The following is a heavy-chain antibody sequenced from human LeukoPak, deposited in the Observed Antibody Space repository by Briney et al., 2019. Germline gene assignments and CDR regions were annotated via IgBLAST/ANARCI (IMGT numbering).Heavy chain of an antibody. D-gene: IGHD3-3*01. Sequence: SETLSLTCTVPGGSISSYYWSWIRQPPGKGLEWIGYIYYSGSTNYNPSLKSRVTISVDTSKNQFSLKLSSVTAADTAVYYCARQGGYYDFWSGYLDIWGQGTMVTVSS. CDR1: GGSISSYY. CDR2: IYYSGST. V-gene: IGHV4-59*08. J-gene: IGHJ3*02. CDR3: ARQGGYYDFWSGYLDI.